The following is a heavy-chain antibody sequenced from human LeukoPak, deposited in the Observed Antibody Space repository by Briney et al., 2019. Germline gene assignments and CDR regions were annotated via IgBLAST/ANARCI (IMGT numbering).Heavy chain of an antibody. D-gene: IGHD3-9*01. V-gene: IGHV3-7*01. J-gene: IGHJ6*03. CDR3: ARDIDILTGYDYYYYMDV. Sequence: GGSLRLSCAASGFTFSTYWMNWYRQAPGKGLEWVGNINQDASEINYVDSVRGRFTISRDNAKNSLYLQMNSLRAEDTAVYYCARDIDILTGYDYYYYMDVWGKGTTVTVSS. CDR1: GFTFSTYW. CDR2: INQDASEI.